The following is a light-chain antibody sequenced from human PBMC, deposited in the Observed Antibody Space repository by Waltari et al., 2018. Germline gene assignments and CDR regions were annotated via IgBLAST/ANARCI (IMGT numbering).Light chain of an antibody. J-gene: IGKJ4*01. Sequence: DIQMTQYPSTLAASVVDRVTITCRASQNSSNYLAWYQQKPVKAPNLLIYDASTFQSGFPSRFSGSGSGTEFSLTISSLQPEDFATYYCQQYNSYSLTFGGGSKVEIK. CDR3: QQYNSYSLT. CDR1: QNSSNY. V-gene: IGKV1-5*01. CDR2: DAS.